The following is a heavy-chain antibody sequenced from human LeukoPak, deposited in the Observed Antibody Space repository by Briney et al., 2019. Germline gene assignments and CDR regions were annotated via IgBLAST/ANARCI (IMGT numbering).Heavy chain of an antibody. V-gene: IGHV4-34*01. CDR3: ARTTVTTDDAFDL. CDR2: INHSGST. Sequence: SETLSLTCAVYGGFFSAYYWSWIRQPPGKGLKWIGEINHSGSTNYDPSLKSRVTISVDTSKNQFSLKLSSVTAADTAVNYCARTTVTTDDAFDLWGQGTMVPVSS. J-gene: IGHJ3*01. CDR1: GGFFSAYY. D-gene: IGHD4-11*01.